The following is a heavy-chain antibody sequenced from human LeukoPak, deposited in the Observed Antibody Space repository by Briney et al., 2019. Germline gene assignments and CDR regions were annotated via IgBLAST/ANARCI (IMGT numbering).Heavy chain of an antibody. CDR1: GFPFSSYA. CDR3: AKGYYDSSSSSNDAFDI. D-gene: IGHD3-22*01. J-gene: IGHJ3*02. CDR2: ISGSGGST. Sequence: GGSLRLSCAASGFPFSSYAMSWVRQAPGKGLEWVSAISGSGGSTYYADSVKGRFTISRDNSKNTLYLQMNSLRAEDTAVYYCAKGYYDSSSSSNDAFDIWGQGTMVTVSS. V-gene: IGHV3-23*01.